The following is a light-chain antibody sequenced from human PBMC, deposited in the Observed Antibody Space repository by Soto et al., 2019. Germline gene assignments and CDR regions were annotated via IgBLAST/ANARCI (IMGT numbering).Light chain of an antibody. CDR3: AAWDDSLSGVV. Sequence: QTEVTQPPSASGTPGQRVAISCSGSSSNLGTNYVYWYQQFPGTAPKLLIYRNNQRPSGVPDRFSGSKSGTSASLAISGLRSEDEADYYCAAWDDSLSGVVFGGGTKLTVL. J-gene: IGLJ3*02. V-gene: IGLV1-47*01. CDR1: SSNLGTNY. CDR2: RNN.